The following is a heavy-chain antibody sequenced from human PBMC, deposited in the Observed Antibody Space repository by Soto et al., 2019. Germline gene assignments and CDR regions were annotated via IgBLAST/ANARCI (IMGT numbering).Heavy chain of an antibody. V-gene: IGHV3-33*06. CDR1: GFIFSNFG. CDR3: AKDLEVDYYDSSGYHH. J-gene: IGHJ5*02. Sequence: VGSLRLSCVASGFIFSNFGMHWVRQAPGKGLEWVAVISSDEKIKQYADSVRGRFAISRDNSKNTLYLQMNSLRAEDTAVYYCAKDLEVDYYDSSGYHHWGQGTLVTVSS. CDR2: ISSDEKIK. D-gene: IGHD3-22*01.